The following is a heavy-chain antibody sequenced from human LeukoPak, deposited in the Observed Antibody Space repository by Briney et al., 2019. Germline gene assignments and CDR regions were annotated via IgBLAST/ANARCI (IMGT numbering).Heavy chain of an antibody. CDR1: GGSIGSGGYS. V-gene: IGHV4-31*03. CDR2: IYYSGST. J-gene: IGHJ4*02. CDR3: ARAEDTVADY. Sequence: SETLSLTCTVSGGSIGSGGYSWSWIRQHPGKGLEWIGYIYYSGSTYYNPSLKSRVTISVDTSKNQFSLKLSSVTAADTAVYYCARAEDTVADYWGQGTLVTVSS. D-gene: IGHD4-17*01.